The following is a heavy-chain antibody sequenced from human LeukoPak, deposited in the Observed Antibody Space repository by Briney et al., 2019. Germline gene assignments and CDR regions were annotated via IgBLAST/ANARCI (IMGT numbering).Heavy chain of an antibody. CDR3: ARSVMGSGTYRLDV. V-gene: IGHV1-69*13. CDR1: VDTFSTAA. D-gene: IGHD3-10*01. Sequence: SVKVSSKASVDTFSTAAISWVRQAPGQGLEWRGGVIPFFGTPNYAQRFQGRVTITADESTRTADMELTSLRSEDTAVYYCARSVMGSGTYRLDVWGKGTTVT. J-gene: IGHJ6*03. CDR2: VIPFFGTP.